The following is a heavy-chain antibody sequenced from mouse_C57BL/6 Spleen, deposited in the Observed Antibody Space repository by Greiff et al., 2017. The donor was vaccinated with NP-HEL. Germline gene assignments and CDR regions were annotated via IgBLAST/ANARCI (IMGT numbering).Heavy chain of an antibody. J-gene: IGHJ2*01. CDR2: IYPRSGNT. D-gene: IGHD2-3*01. Sequence: QVQLKESGAELARPGASVKLSCKASGYTFTSYGISWVKQRTGQGLEWIGEIYPRSGNTYYNEKFKGKATLTADKSSSTAYMELRSLTSEDSAVYFCARGDYDGYYDDYWGQGTTLTVSS. V-gene: IGHV1-81*01. CDR1: GYTFTSYG. CDR3: ARGDYDGYYDDY.